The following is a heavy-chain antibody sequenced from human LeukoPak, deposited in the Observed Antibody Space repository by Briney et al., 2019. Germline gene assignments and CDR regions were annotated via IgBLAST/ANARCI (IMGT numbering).Heavy chain of an antibody. V-gene: IGHV3-30*18. Sequence: GGSLRLSCAASGFTFSSYGMHWVRQAPGKGLEWVAVISYDGSNKYYADSVKGRFTISRDNSKNTLYLQMNSLRAEDTAVYYCAKEGERYYDFWSGYYSYYMDVWGKGTTVTVSS. J-gene: IGHJ6*03. CDR2: ISYDGSNK. CDR1: GFTFSSYG. CDR3: AKEGERYYDFWSGYYSYYMDV. D-gene: IGHD3-3*01.